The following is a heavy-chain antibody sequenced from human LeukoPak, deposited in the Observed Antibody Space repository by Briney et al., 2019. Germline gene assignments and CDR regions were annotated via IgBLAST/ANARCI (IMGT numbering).Heavy chain of an antibody. D-gene: IGHD3-16*01. Sequence: GGSLRLSCGASGFTFSSYAMSWVRQAPGKGLEWVSGISGSGGSTYSADSVKDRFTISRDNSKNTLYLQMNSLRAEDMAVYYCAKAISGFDFDYWGQGTLVTVSS. V-gene: IGHV3-23*01. CDR2: ISGSGGST. J-gene: IGHJ4*02. CDR3: AKAISGFDFDY. CDR1: GFTFSSYA.